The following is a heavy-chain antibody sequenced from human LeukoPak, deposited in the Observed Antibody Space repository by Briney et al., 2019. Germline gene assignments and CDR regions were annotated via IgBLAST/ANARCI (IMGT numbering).Heavy chain of an antibody. CDR3: ARGSQSPLWFGELPLDY. D-gene: IGHD3-10*01. CDR1: GYTFTSYG. CDR2: ISAYNGNT. V-gene: IGHV1-18*01. J-gene: IGHJ4*02. Sequence: ASVKVSCKASGYTFTSYGISWVRQAPGQGLEWMGWISAYNGNTNYAQKLQGRVTMTSDTSTSTAYMELRSLRSDDTAVYYCARGSQSPLWFGELPLDYWGQGTLVTVSS.